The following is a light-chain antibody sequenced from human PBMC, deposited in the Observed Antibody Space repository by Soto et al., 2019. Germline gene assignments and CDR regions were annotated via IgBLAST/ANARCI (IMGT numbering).Light chain of an antibody. Sequence: DIQMTPSPSSLSASVGDRVTIPCRASQSIGKHLNWYQQKPGKAPKFLIYSVSSLQSGVPSGFSGSGSGTDFTLTINSLQPEDFATYYCQQGYTSSITFGQGTDWRL. V-gene: IGKV1-39*01. J-gene: IGKJ5*01. CDR1: QSIGKH. CDR2: SVS. CDR3: QQGYTSSIT.